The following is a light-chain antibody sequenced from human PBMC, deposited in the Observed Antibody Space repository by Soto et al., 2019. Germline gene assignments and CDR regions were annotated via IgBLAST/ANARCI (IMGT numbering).Light chain of an antibody. CDR3: SSYTTRSTYV. Sequence: QSVLTQPPSASGTPGQRVTISCSGSSSNIGSNTVNWYQQLPGTAPKLLIYSNNQRPSGVPDRFSGSKSGTSASLAISGLQSEDEADYYCSSYTTRSTYVFGTGTKVTVL. V-gene: IGLV1-44*01. J-gene: IGLJ1*01. CDR2: SNN. CDR1: SSNIGSNT.